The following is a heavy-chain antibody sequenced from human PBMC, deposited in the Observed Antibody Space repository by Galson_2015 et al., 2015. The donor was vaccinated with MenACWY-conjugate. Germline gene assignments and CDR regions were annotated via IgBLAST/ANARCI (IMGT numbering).Heavy chain of an antibody. V-gene: IGHV4-39*01. CDR2: IYYSGST. CDR3: TAAAASKDHYFDY. Sequence: SETLSLTCTVSGGSISSSSYYWGWIRQPPGKGLEWIGSIYYSGSTYYNPSLKSRVTISVDTSKNQFSLKLSSVTAADTAVYYCTAAAASKDHYFDYWGQGTLVTVSS. CDR1: GGSISSSSYY. D-gene: IGHD6-13*01. J-gene: IGHJ4*02.